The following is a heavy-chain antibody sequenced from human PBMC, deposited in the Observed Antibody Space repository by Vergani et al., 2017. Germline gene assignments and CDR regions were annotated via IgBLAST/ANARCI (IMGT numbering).Heavy chain of an antibody. D-gene: IGHD3-10*01. CDR3: ARGRWYYGSGSYFSSYYYYGMDV. CDR2: TYYRSKWYN. V-gene: IGHV6-1*01. Sequence: QVQLQQSGPGLVKPSQTLSLTCAISGDSVSSNSAAWNWIRQSPSRGLEWLGRTYYRSKWYNDYAVSVKSRITINPDTSKNQFSLKLSSVTAADTAVYYCARGRWYYGSGSYFSSYYYYGMDVWGQGTTVTVSS. CDR1: GDSVSSNSAA. J-gene: IGHJ6*02.